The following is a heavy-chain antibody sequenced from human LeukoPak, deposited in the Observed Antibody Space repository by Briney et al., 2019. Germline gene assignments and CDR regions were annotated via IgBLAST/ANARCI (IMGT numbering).Heavy chain of an antibody. V-gene: IGHV1-18*01. CDR2: ISAYNGNT. Sequence: ASVKVSCKASGYTFTSYGISWVRQAPGQGLEWMGWISAYNGNTNYAQKLQGRVTMTTDTSTSTAYMELSSLRSEDTAVYYCATTPDIVVVPAAMIGPGSFGNWGQGTLVTVSS. J-gene: IGHJ4*02. CDR3: ATTPDIVVVPAAMIGPGSFGN. CDR1: GYTFTSYG. D-gene: IGHD2-2*01.